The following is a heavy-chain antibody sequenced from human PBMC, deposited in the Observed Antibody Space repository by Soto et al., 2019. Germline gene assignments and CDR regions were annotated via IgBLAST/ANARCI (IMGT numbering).Heavy chain of an antibody. D-gene: IGHD1-1*01. CDR1: GGFVSSGSYY. CDR3: ARVERGTATTVVDAFDI. J-gene: IGHJ3*02. CDR2: MSHSGGT. V-gene: IGHV4-34*01. Sequence: QVQLQQWGAGLLKPSETLSLTCAVYGGFVSSGSYYWSWLRQPPGKGLEWIGEMSHSGGTHFNPSLKSRGAISVDTSKNQFSLKMSSVTAADTALYYCARVERGTATTVVDAFDIWGPGTMVTVSS.